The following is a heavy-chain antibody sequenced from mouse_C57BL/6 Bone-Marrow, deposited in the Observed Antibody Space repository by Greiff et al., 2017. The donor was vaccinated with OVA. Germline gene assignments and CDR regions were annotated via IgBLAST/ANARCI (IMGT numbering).Heavy chain of an antibody. CDR2: IDPSDSYT. Sequence: QVQLQQPGAELVMPGASVKLSCKASGYTFTSYWMHWVKQRPGQGLEWIGEIDPSDSYTNYNQKFKGKSTSTVDKSSSTAYMQLSSLTSEDSAVYYCARWGGAWFAYWGQGTLVTVSA. CDR1: GYTFTSYW. V-gene: IGHV1-69*01. CDR3: ARWGGAWFAY. J-gene: IGHJ3*01.